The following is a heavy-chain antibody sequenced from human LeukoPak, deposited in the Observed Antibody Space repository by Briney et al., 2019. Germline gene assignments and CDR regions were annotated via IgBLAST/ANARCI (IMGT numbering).Heavy chain of an antibody. CDR3: ASPFYYDRGDAFDI. CDR1: GYTFTGYG. Sequence: ASVKVSCKASGYTFTGYGISWVRQAPGQGLEWMGWISAYNGNTNYAQKLQGRVTMTTDTSTSTAYMELRSLRSDDTAVYYCASPFYYDRGDAFDIWGQGTMVTVSS. V-gene: IGHV1-18*01. J-gene: IGHJ3*02. CDR2: ISAYNGNT. D-gene: IGHD3-3*01.